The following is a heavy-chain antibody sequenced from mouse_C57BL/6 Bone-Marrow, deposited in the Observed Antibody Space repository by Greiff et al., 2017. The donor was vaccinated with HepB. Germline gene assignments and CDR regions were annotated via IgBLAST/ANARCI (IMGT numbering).Heavy chain of an antibody. V-gene: IGHV1-19*01. CDR3: ASRSRDTELGRGFAY. CDR1: GYTFTDYY. Sequence: VQLKQSGPVLVKPGASVKMSCKASGYTFTDYYMNWVKQSHGKSLEWIGVINPYNGGTSYNQKFKGKATLTVDKSSSTAYMELNSLTSEDSAVYYCASRSRDTELGRGFAYWGQGTLVTVSA. J-gene: IGHJ3*01. CDR2: INPYNGGT. D-gene: IGHD4-1*01.